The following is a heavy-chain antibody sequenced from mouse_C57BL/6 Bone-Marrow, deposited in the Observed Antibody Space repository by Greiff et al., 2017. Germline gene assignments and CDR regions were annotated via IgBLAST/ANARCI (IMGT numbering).Heavy chain of an antibody. CDR3: AREGYYYGSSLYFDY. J-gene: IGHJ2*01. V-gene: IGHV1-78*01. Sequence: QVQLQQSDAELVKPGASVKISCKVSGYTFTDHTIHWMKQRPEQGLEWIGYIYPRDGSTKYNEKFKGKATLTADKSYSTAYMQLNSLTSEDSAVYFCAREGYYYGSSLYFDYWGQGTTLTVSS. CDR1: GYTFTDHT. D-gene: IGHD1-1*01. CDR2: IYPRDGST.